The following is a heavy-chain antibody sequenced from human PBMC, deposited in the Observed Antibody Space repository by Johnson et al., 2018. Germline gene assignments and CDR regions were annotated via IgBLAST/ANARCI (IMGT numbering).Heavy chain of an antibody. V-gene: IGHV3-23*04. J-gene: IGHJ6*02. CDR1: GFTFSSYA. CDR2: ISCSGGST. Sequence: VQLVQSGGGLVQXGGSXRLXCAASGFTFSSYAMSWVRQAPGKGLEWVSAISCSGGSTYYADSVKGRFTISRDNSKNTLYLQMNSLRAEDTAVYYCSRSRSWGIQLYYYYYGMDVWGQGTTVTVSS. CDR3: SRSRSWGIQLYYYYYGMDV. D-gene: IGHD5-18*01.